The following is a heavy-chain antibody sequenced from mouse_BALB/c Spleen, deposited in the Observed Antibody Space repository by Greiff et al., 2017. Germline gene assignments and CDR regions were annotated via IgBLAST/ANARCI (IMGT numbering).Heavy chain of an antibody. D-gene: IGHD1-1*01. CDR3: ARWALLRYFDY. Sequence: VQLQQSGAELMKPGASVKISCKATGYTFSSYWIEWVKQRPGHGLEWIGEILPGSGSTNYNEKFKGKATFTADTSSNTAYMQLSSLTSEDSAVYYCARWALLRYFDYWGQGTTLTVSS. V-gene: IGHV1-9*01. CDR1: GYTFSSYW. CDR2: ILPGSGST. J-gene: IGHJ2*01.